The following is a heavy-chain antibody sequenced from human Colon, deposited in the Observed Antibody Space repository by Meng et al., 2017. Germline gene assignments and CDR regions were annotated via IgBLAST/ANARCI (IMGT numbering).Heavy chain of an antibody. V-gene: IGHV4-31*11. CDR3: ARDPSNRGAFFDP. CDR1: GGSNSGDGYD. CDR2: VHDSGDT. Sequence: QRHERGPGLVKPSQTLSLTSVVSGGSNSGDGYDLSWIRQHPGKGLEWIGYVHDSGDTYYKSSLKSRITISIDTSENQFSLKLKSVTAADTAVYYCARDPSNRGAFFDPWGQGTLVTVSS. D-gene: IGHD3-10*01. J-gene: IGHJ5*02.